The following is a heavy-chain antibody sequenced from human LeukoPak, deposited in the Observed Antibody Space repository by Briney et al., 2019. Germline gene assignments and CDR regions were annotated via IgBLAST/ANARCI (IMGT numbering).Heavy chain of an antibody. J-gene: IGHJ4*02. D-gene: IGHD3-22*01. CDR2: IRDKANSYAT. CDR1: GFIFSSSA. V-gene: IGHV3-73*01. CDR3: TKAGDSTGSDLTPFGY. Sequence: GGTLKLSCAASGFIFSSSAMHWVRQASGKGLEWVGRIRDKANSYATAYAASVKGRFTISRDDSKNTAYLQMNSLKTEDTAVYYCTKAGDSTGSDLTPFGYWGQGTLVTVSS.